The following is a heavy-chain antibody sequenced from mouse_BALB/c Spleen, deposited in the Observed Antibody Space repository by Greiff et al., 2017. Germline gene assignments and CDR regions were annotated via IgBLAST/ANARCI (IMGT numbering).Heavy chain of an antibody. CDR2: ISSGGSYT. J-gene: IGHJ1*01. Sequence: EVQVVESGGDLVKPGGSLKLSCAASGFTFSSYGMSWVRQTPDKRLEWVATISSGGSYTYYPDSVKGRFTISRDNAKNTLYLQMSSLKSEDTAMYYCARRGITRRPYWYFDVWGAGTTVTVSS. CDR1: GFTFSSYG. CDR3: ARRGITRRPYWYFDV. D-gene: IGHD2-4*01. V-gene: IGHV5-6*01.